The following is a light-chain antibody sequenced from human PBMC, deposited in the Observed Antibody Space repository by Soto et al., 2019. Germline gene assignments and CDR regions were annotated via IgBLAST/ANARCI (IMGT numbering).Light chain of an antibody. J-gene: IGKJ1*01. CDR2: WSS. CDR3: QQYYTTPLT. Sequence: DIVMTQSPDSLAVSLGERASINCKSSQSLLYSSNNKNHLAWYQQKPGQPPKLLIYWSSTRESGVPDRFSGSGSGTDFTLTINSLQAEDVAVYYCQQYYTTPLTCGQGANVQL. CDR1: QSLLYSSNNKNH. V-gene: IGKV4-1*01.